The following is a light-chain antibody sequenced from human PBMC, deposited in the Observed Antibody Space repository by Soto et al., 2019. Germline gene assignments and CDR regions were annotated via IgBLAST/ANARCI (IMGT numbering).Light chain of an antibody. V-gene: IGKV1-39*01. Sequence: DIQMTQSPSSLSASVGDRVTITVRASHSIDNYLSWYQQKPGTAPKLLIYAASNLQRGVSSRFSGSGSGTDFTLTIDSLQPDDFAIYYCQQCFSIPPTFGHGTKV. J-gene: IGKJ1*01. CDR1: HSIDNY. CDR3: QQCFSIPPT. CDR2: AAS.